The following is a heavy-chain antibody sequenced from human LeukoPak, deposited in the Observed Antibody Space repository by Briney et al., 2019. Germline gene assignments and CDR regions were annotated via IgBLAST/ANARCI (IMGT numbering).Heavy chain of an antibody. CDR2: IYYSGST. V-gene: IGHV4-59*01. Sequence: SETLSLTCTVSGGSISSYYWSWIRQPPGKGLEWIVYIYYSGSTNYNPSLKSRVTISVDTSKNQFSLKLSSVTAADTAVYYCARGSYDFWSGSGYYYMDVWSKGTTVTVSS. D-gene: IGHD3-3*01. CDR1: GGSISSYY. J-gene: IGHJ6*03. CDR3: ARGSYDFWSGSGYYYMDV.